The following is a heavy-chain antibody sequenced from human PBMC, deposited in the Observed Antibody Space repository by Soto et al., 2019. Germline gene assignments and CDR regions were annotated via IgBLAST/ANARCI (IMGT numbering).Heavy chain of an antibody. V-gene: IGHV3-23*01. CDR3: ANEGKDCNGGKCRSWFDP. CDR1: GFTFSSYA. Sequence: DVQLLESGGGLVQPGGSLGLSCAASGFTFSSYALSWVRQAPGKGLEWVSSISAGGGGTYYADSVKGRFAISRDNSKNTLYLQMNSLRAEDTAIYYCANEGKDCNGGKCRSWFDPWGQGTLVTVSS. CDR2: ISAGGGGT. J-gene: IGHJ5*02. D-gene: IGHD2-15*01.